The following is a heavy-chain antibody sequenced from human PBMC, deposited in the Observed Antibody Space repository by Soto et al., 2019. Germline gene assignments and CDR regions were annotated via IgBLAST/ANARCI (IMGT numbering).Heavy chain of an antibody. D-gene: IGHD2-8*01. CDR3: PRGANGRGSESSFDI. CDR2: IIPILDVT. J-gene: IGHJ3*02. CDR1: GDTFRTYP. Sequence: QVQLVQSGAEVKEPGSSVKVSCKLSGDTFRTYPITWVRQAPGQGLEWMGRIIPILDVTDYAQRFQGRLTLTADKSTATAYMEMSSLRSADTALFYCPRGANGRGSESSFDIWGRGTMVTVSS. V-gene: IGHV1-69*02.